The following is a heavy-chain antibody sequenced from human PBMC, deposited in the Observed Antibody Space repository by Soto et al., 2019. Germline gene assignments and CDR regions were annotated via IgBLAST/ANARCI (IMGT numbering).Heavy chain of an antibody. CDR3: ARDADEYCSGGSCYYYYYMDV. J-gene: IGHJ6*03. V-gene: IGHV4-59*01. Sequence: QVQLQESGPGLVKPSETLSLTCTVSGGSISSYYWSWIRQPPGKGLEWIGYIYYSGSTNYNPSLKSRVTISVDTSKNQFSLKLSSVTAADTAVYYCARDADEYCSGGSCYYYYYMDVWGKGTTVTVSS. D-gene: IGHD2-15*01. CDR2: IYYSGST. CDR1: GGSISSYY.